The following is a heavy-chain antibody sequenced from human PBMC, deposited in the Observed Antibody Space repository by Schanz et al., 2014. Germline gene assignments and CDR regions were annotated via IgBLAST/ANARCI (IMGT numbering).Heavy chain of an antibody. D-gene: IGHD3-16*01. CDR1: GFTVSDHY. CDR3: TRDRGALINHNDALDL. Sequence: VQLVESGGGLIHPGGSLRLSCAVSGFTVSDHYMDWVRQAPGQGLEKVAVTSTDGTKTYYAASVRGRFTISRDNSKNTVYLQMNSLRSEDTAVYYCTRDRGALINHNDALDLWGQGTMVSVSS. J-gene: IGHJ3*01. CDR2: TSTDGTKT. V-gene: IGHV3-30*03.